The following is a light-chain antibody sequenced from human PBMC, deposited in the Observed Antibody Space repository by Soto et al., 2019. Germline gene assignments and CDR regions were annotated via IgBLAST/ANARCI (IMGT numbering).Light chain of an antibody. CDR1: QSVSSTY. V-gene: IGKV3-20*01. Sequence: EIVVTQSPGTLSLSPGERATLSCRASQSVSSTYLAWYQQKPGQAPRLLIYGASSRATGIPDRFSGSGSGTEFTLTINRLEPEDFAVYYCQQYGSSPPWTFGQGTKVEIK. J-gene: IGKJ1*01. CDR2: GAS. CDR3: QQYGSSPPWT.